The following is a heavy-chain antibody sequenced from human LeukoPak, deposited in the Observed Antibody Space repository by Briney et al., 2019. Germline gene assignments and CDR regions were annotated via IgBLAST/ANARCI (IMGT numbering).Heavy chain of an antibody. CDR2: TSAYNGNT. J-gene: IGHJ6*04. V-gene: IGHV1-18*04. CDR1: GYTFTSYG. Sequence: ASVKVSCKASGYTFTSYGISWVRQAPGQGLEWMGWTSAYNGNTNYAQKLQGRVTMTTDTSTSTAYMELRGLRSDDTAVYYCARGVLWFGEYDCDDYYYYGMDVWGKGTTVTVSS. D-gene: IGHD3-10*01. CDR3: ARGVLWFGEYDCDDYYYYGMDV.